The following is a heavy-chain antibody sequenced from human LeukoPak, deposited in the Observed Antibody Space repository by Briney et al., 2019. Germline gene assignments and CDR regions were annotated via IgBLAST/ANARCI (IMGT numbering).Heavy chain of an antibody. V-gene: IGHV3-30*03. Sequence: PAGGSLRLSCAASGFTFSSYGMHWVRQAPGKGLEWVAVISYDGSNKYYADSVKGRFTISRDNSKNTLYLQMNSLRAEDTAVYYCAPEAVKGIAVAGTRNWGQGTLVTVSS. CDR1: GFTFSSYG. D-gene: IGHD6-19*01. CDR2: ISYDGSNK. CDR3: APEAVKGIAVAGTRN. J-gene: IGHJ4*02.